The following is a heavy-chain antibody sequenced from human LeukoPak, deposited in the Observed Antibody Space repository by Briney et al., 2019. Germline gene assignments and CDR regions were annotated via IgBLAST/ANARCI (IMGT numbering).Heavy chain of an antibody. D-gene: IGHD3-16*02. CDR2: IYTSRST. J-gene: IGHJ4*02. Sequence: SETLSLTCTVSGGSISSGSYYWSWIRQPAGKGLEWIGRIYTSRSTNYNPSLKSRVTISVDTSKNQFSLKLSSVTAADTAVYYCARAWGSYRSYFYYFDYWGQGTLVTVSS. V-gene: IGHV4-61*02. CDR1: GGSISSGSYY. CDR3: ARAWGSYRSYFYYFDY.